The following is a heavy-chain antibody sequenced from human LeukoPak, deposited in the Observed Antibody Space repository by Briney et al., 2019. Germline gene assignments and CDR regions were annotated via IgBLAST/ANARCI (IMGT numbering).Heavy chain of an antibody. CDR1: GFTFSSYD. Sequence: GGSLRLSCAASGFTFSSYDMHWVRQATGKGLEWVSAIGTAGDAYYPGSVKGRFTISRENAKNSLYLQMNSLRAGDTAVYYCARATGGFGELLFDYWGQGTLVTVSS. CDR2: IGTAGDA. V-gene: IGHV3-13*01. CDR3: ARATGGFGELLFDY. J-gene: IGHJ4*02. D-gene: IGHD3-10*01.